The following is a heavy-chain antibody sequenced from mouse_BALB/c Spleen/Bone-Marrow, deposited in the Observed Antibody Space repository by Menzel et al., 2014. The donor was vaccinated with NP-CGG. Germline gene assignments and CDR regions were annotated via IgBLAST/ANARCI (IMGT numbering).Heavy chain of an antibody. CDR1: GFNIKDTY. CDR2: IDPANGNT. CDR3: ARWLLPYGLDY. J-gene: IGHJ4*01. Sequence: VHVKQSGAELVKPGASVKLSCTASGFNIKDTYMRWVKQRPEQGLEWIGRIDPANGNTKYDPKFQGKATITADTSSNTAYLQLSSLTSEDTAVYYCARWLLPYGLDYWGQGTSVTVSS. V-gene: IGHV14-3*02. D-gene: IGHD2-3*01.